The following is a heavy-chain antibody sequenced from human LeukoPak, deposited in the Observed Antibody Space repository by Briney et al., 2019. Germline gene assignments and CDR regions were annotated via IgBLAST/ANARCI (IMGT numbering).Heavy chain of an antibody. Sequence: PSETLSLTCTVSGGSISSYYWSWIRQPPGKGLEWIGYIYYSGSTNYNPSLMGRVTISVDTSKNQFSLKLSSVTAADTAVYYCARDQGRGYCSSTSCSYYYYGMDVWGQGTMVTISS. CDR1: GGSISSYY. CDR3: ARDQGRGYCSSTSCSYYYYGMDV. D-gene: IGHD2-2*03. V-gene: IGHV4-59*01. J-gene: IGHJ6*02. CDR2: IYYSGST.